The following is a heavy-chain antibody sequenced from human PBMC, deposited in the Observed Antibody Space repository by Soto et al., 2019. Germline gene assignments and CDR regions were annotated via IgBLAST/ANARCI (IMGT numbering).Heavy chain of an antibody. V-gene: IGHV4-59*08. CDR1: GGSISSDY. CDR2: IYYSGSF. D-gene: IGHD6-19*01. CDR3: ARHALNGDGWRHYFDY. Sequence: SETLSLTCTVSGGSISSDYWSWIRQPPGKGLEWIGFIYYSGSFNYNPSFESRVAISVDTSKYQFSLNLTSVTAADTSVYYCARHALNGDGWRHYFDYWGQGTLVTVSS. J-gene: IGHJ4*02.